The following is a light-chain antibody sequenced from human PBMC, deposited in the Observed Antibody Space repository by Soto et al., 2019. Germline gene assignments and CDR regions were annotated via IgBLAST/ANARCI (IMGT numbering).Light chain of an antibody. V-gene: IGLV2-14*01. CDR3: SSYTSSNIVV. J-gene: IGLJ2*01. CDR1: SSDVGGYNY. CDR2: DVN. Sequence: QSVLTQPASVSGSPGQSITISCTGTSSDVGGYNYVSWYQQHPGKAPKLMIYDVNNRPSGVSNRFSGSKSGNTASLTISGLQAEDEADYYCSSYTSSNIVVFGGGTKLTVL.